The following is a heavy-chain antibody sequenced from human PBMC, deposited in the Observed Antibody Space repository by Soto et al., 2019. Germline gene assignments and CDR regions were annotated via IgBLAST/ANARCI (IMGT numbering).Heavy chain of an antibody. J-gene: IGHJ5*02. D-gene: IGHD5-18*01. V-gene: IGHV4-39*01. Sequence: SETLSLTCSVSGGSISSNSYFWDWIRQSPGKGLEWIGSVHFRGSTYYNPSLKSRVTISVDTSKNQFSLKLTSVTAADRAVYYCARRGPNNSYGYDHRLDPWGQGTLVPVSS. CDR1: GGSISSNSYF. CDR3: ARRGPNNSYGYDHRLDP. CDR2: VHFRGST.